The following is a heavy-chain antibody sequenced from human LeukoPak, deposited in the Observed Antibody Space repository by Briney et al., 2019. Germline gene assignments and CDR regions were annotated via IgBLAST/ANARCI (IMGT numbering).Heavy chain of an antibody. D-gene: IGHD6-19*01. V-gene: IGHV3-23*01. CDR2: ISSSGSAT. CDR1: GFTFGSYA. Sequence: GGSLRLSCAASGFTFGSYAMTWVRQAPGKGLEWVSAISSSGSATHFADSVKGRFTISRDNSKNTLYLQMNSLRAEDTAVYYCAKALSSSWSYYYYYMDVWGKGTTVTVSS. J-gene: IGHJ6*03. CDR3: AKALSSSWSYYYYYMDV.